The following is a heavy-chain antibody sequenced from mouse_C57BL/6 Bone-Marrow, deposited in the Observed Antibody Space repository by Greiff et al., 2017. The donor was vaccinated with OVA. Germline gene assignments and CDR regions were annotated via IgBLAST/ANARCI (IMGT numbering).Heavy chain of an antibody. D-gene: IGHD2-1*01. CDR3: ARNLYTYWYFDV. CDR1: GFSLTSYG. J-gene: IGHJ1*03. Sequence: QVHVKQSGPGLVQPSQSLSITCTVSGFSLTSYGVHWVRQSPGKGLEWLGVIWSGGSTDYNAAFISRLSISKDNSKSQVFFKMNSLQADDTAIYYCARNLYTYWYFDVWGTGTTVTVSS. CDR2: IWSGGST. V-gene: IGHV2-2*01.